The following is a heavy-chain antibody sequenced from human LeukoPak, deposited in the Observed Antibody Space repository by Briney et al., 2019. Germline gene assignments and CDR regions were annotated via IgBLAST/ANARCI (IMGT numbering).Heavy chain of an antibody. Sequence: GGSLRLSCAASGFTVSSNYMSWVRQAPGKGLEWVSVIYSGGSTYYADSVKGRFTISRDNSKNTLYLQMNSLRVEDTAVYYCARGGEMATQPTGYWGQGTLVTVSS. CDR1: GFTVSSNY. D-gene: IGHD5-24*01. J-gene: IGHJ4*02. V-gene: IGHV3-66*01. CDR2: IYSGGST. CDR3: ARGGEMATQPTGY.